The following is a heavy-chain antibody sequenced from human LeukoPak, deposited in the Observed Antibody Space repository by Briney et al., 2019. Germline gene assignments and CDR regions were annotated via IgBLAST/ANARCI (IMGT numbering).Heavy chain of an antibody. CDR1: GFTVSSIR. Sequence: GGSLRLSCAASGFTVSSIRMVWVRQAPGKGLEWVSVTYTGGNSYYADSVKGRFIISRDISKNTLYLQMNSLRAEDTAIYYCAREVGTPQAFDIWGQGTMVTVSS. V-gene: IGHV3-53*01. J-gene: IGHJ3*02. D-gene: IGHD1-26*01. CDR3: AREVGTPQAFDI. CDR2: TYTGGNS.